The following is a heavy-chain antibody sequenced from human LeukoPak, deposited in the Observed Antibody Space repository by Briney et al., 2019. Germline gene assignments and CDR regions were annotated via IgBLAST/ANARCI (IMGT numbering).Heavy chain of an antibody. CDR3: ARGRTDYYDSSGYEYYFDY. CDR1: GGSFSGYY. J-gene: IGHJ4*02. D-gene: IGHD3-22*01. V-gene: IGHV4-34*01. CDR2: INHSGST. Sequence: SETLSLTCAVYGGSFSGYYWSWIRQPPGKGLEWIGEINHSGSTNYNPSLKSRVTISVDTSKNQFSLKLSSVTAADTAVYYCARGRTDYYDSSGYEYYFDYWGQGTLVTVSS.